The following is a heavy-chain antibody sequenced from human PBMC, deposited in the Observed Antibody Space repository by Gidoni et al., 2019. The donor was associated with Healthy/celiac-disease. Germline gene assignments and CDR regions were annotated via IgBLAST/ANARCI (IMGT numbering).Heavy chain of an antibody. J-gene: IGHJ4*02. D-gene: IGHD3-10*01. Sequence: QLQLQESGPGLVKPSETLSLTCTVSGRPISSSRYYWGCIRQPPGKGLEWIGSIYCSGRTYYNPSLKSRVTISVDTSKNQFSLKLSSVTAADTAVYYCASAMVRKNYFDYWGQGTLVTVSS. CDR2: IYCSGRT. CDR3: ASAMVRKNYFDY. V-gene: IGHV4-39*01. CDR1: GRPISSSRYY.